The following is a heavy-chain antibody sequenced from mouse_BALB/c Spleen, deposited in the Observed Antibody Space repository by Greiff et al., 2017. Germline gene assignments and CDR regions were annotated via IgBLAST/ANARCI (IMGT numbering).Heavy chain of an antibody. Sequence: EVKLMESGGGLVKPGGSLKLSCAASGFAFSSYDMSWVRQTPEKRLEWVAYISSGGGSTYYPDTVKGRFTISRDNAKNTLYLQMSSLKSEDTAMYYCASAWAMDYWGQGTSVTVSS. CDR3: ASAWAMDY. CDR2: ISSGGGST. CDR1: GFAFSSYD. V-gene: IGHV5-12-1*01. J-gene: IGHJ4*01.